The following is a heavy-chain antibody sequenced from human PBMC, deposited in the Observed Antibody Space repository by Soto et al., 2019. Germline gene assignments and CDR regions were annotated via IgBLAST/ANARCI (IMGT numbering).Heavy chain of an antibody. J-gene: IGHJ4*02. CDR2: IRSRADDGTT. CDR3: ATEGIASRPPFDY. D-gene: IGHD6-13*01. Sequence: KPGGSLRLSCAASGFTFTNAWMTWVRQAPGKGLEWVGHIRSRADDGTTDYAAPLKGRFTISRDDSKNMLYLQMNSLQTEDTAVYFCATEGIASRPPFDYWGQGTLVTVSS. V-gene: IGHV3-15*01. CDR1: GFTFTNAW.